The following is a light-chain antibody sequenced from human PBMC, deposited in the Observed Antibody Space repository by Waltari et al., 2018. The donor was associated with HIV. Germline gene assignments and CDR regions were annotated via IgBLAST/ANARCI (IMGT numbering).Light chain of an antibody. CDR2: EVS. J-gene: IGLJ2*01. CDR1: SSDVGGYNY. CDR3: SSYTSSSSLDVV. V-gene: IGLV2-14*03. Sequence: QSALAQPASVSGSPGQSITISCTGPSSDVGGYNYVSWYQQHPDKVPRLMIYEVSHRPSGISSRFFGSKSGYTASLTISGLQPDDEAYYYCSSYTSSSSLDVVFGGGTKLTVL.